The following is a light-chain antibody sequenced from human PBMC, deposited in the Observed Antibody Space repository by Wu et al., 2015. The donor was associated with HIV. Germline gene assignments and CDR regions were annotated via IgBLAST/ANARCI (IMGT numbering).Light chain of an antibody. V-gene: IGKV3-15*01. CDR2: GAS. J-gene: IGKJ1*01. CDR1: QSVSNK. Sequence: EIVMTQSPATLSVSPGQRATLSCRASQSVSNKLAWYQQRPGQAPRLLIYGASTRAADIPARFSGSGSGTEFTLTISSMQSEDFAVYYCQHYDNWQTFGQGTRVE. CDR3: QHYDNWQT.